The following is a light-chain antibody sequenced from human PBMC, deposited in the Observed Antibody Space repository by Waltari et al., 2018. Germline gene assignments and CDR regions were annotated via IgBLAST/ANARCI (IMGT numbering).Light chain of an antibody. V-gene: IGKV1-39*01. J-gene: IGKJ4*02. CDR1: QSISSY. CDR3: QQRYSTLLT. CDR2: AAS. Sequence: DIQMTHPPSSLSASVGDRLTITCRANQSISSYLIWYQQKPGQAPELLIFAASSLQSGVPSRFSGSGSGTDFTLTISSLRPEDFATYYCQQRYSTLLTFGGGTKVEIK.